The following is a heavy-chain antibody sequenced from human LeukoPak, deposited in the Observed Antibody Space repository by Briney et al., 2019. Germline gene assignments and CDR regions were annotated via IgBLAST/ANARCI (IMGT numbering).Heavy chain of an antibody. CDR1: GGTFSSYA. D-gene: IGHD3-22*01. CDR3: ALRTRLLASQSFDY. Sequence: SVKVSCKASGGTFSSYAISWVRQAPGQGLGWMGRIIPILGIANYAQKFQGRVTITADKSTSTAYMELSSLRSEDTAVYYCALRTRLLASQSFDYWAREPWSPSPQ. CDR2: IIPILGIA. V-gene: IGHV1-69*04. J-gene: IGHJ4*02.